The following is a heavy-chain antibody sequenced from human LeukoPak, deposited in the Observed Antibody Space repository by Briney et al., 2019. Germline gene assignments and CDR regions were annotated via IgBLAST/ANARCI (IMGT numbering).Heavy chain of an antibody. V-gene: IGHV4-59*01. CDR1: GGSISSYY. CDR3: ARALPRGYDVFDI. D-gene: IGHD5-18*01. CDR2: IYYSGST. J-gene: IGHJ3*02. Sequence: SETLSLTCTVSGGSISSYYWSWIRQPPGKGLEWIGYIYYSGSTNYNPSLKGRVTISVDTSKNQFSLKLSSVTAADTAVYYCARALPRGYDVFDIWGQGTMVTVSS.